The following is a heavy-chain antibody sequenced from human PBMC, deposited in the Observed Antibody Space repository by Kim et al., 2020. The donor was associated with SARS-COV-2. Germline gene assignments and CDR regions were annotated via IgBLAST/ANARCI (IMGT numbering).Heavy chain of an antibody. CDR3: ARHICIAVAGTGCDAFDI. CDR1: GYSFTSYW. V-gene: IGHV5-10-1*01. D-gene: IGHD6-19*01. CDR2: IDPSDSYT. Sequence: GESLKISCKGSGYSFTSYWISWVRQMPGKGLEWMGRIDPSDSYTNYSPSFQGHVTISADKSISTAYLQWSSLKASDTAMYYCARHICIAVAGTGCDAFDIWGQGTMVTVSS. J-gene: IGHJ3*02.